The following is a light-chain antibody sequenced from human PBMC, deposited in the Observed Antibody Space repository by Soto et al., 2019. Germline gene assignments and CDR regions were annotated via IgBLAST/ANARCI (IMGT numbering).Light chain of an antibody. V-gene: IGKV1-12*01. CDR3: LQVASLPRT. CDR1: QDIDSR. J-gene: IGKJ1*01. CDR2: AAT. Sequence: DIQMTQSPSSVSASVGDTVTITCRASQDIDSRLAWFQQQPGRPPKYVIQAATMLQSGFPSRFAGSGSGRDFTLTIHTLQPEDSATYYCLQVASLPRTSSQGPKV.